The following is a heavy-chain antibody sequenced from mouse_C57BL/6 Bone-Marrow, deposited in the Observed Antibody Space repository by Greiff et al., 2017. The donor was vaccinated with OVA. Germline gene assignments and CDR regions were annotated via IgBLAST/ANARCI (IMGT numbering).Heavy chain of an antibody. V-gene: IGHV1-5*01. J-gene: IGHJ1*03. CDR3: TRGTNLLRRYPWYFDV. D-gene: IGHD1-1*01. CDR1: GYTFTSYW. CDR2: IYPGNSDT. Sequence: EVQLQQSGTVLARPGASVKMSCTTSGYTFTSYWMHWVKQRPGQGLEWIGAIYPGNSDTSYNQKFKGKAKLTAGTSASTAYMELSSLTNVDSAVYYCTRGTNLLRRYPWYFDVWGTGTTVTVSA.